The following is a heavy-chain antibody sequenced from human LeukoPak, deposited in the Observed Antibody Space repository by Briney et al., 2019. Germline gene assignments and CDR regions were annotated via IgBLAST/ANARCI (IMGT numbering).Heavy chain of an antibody. CDR3: ARILDSAWGELGY. CDR2: IRSDGSNK. V-gene: IGHV3-30*02. CDR1: GFTFSSYE. J-gene: IGHJ4*02. D-gene: IGHD6-19*01. Sequence: GGSLRLSCAASGFTFSSYEMTWVRQAPGKWLEWMAFIRSDGSNKYYADSVKGRFTISRDNSKNTLYLQMNSLRAEDTAVYYCARILDSAWGELGYWGQGTLVTVSS.